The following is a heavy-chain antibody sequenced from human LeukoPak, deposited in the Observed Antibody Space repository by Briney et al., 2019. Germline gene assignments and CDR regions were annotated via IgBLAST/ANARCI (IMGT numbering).Heavy chain of an antibody. Sequence: GGSLRLSCVASGFPFSDAWMNWVRQAPGKGLEWVSSISDSSSYIYYADSVKGRFTISRDNPKNSLYMQMNSLRAEDTAVYYCARSVADGAFDIWGQGTMVTVSS. CDR2: ISDSSSYI. CDR3: ARSVADGAFDI. V-gene: IGHV3-21*06. D-gene: IGHD6-19*01. CDR1: GFPFSDAW. J-gene: IGHJ3*02.